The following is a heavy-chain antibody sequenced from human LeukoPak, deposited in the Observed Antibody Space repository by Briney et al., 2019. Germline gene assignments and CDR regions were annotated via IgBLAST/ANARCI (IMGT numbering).Heavy chain of an antibody. J-gene: IGHJ4*02. D-gene: IGHD6-13*01. CDR3: AKGIAAATLGYFDY. CDR2: ISGSGGNT. V-gene: IGHV3-23*01. CDR1: GFTFSSYA. Sequence: PGGSLRLSCAASGFTFSSYAMSWARHDPGKGLVWGSAISGSGGNTFYADSVKGRFTISRDNSKNPLYLQMNSLRAEDTAVYYCAKGIAAATLGYFDYWGEGTLVSVSS.